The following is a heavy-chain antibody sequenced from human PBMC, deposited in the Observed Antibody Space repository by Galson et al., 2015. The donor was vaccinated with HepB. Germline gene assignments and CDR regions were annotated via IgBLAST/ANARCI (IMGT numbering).Heavy chain of an antibody. J-gene: IGHJ5*02. D-gene: IGHD3-16*01. V-gene: IGHV3-23*01. CDR1: GFLFRHHA. CDR2: INGRGPTS. CDR3: VKEGSWFGGDWFDP. Sequence: SLRLSCAGSGFLFRHHAMAWIRQAPGKGLEWVSGINGRGPTSSFADAVKGRFPISRDNSKDTVFLQMDNLRAEDTAVYYCVKEGSWFGGDWFDPWGQGALVTVS.